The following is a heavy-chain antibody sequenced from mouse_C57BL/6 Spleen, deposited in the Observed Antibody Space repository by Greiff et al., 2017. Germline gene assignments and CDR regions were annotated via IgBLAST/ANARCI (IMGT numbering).Heavy chain of an antibody. V-gene: IGHV1-69*01. D-gene: IGHD2-1*01. J-gene: IGHJ4*01. CDR2: IDPSDSYT. CDR1: GYTFTSYW. Sequence: QVQLQQPGAELVMPGASVKLSCKASGYTFTSYWMHWVKQRPGQGLEWIGEIDPSDSYTNYNQKFKGKSTLAVDKSSSTAYMQLSSLTSEDSAVYYCARGDYGNPYSMDYWGKGTSVTVSS. CDR3: ARGDYGNPYSMDY.